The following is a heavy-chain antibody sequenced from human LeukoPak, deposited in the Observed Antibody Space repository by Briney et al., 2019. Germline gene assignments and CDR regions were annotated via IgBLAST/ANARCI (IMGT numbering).Heavy chain of an antibody. J-gene: IGHJ4*02. CDR2: INHSGST. V-gene: IGHV4-34*01. Sequence: SETLSLTCAVYGGSFSGHYWTWIRQPPGRGLEWIGEINHSGSTTYNPSLNSRVTISVDTSKNQFSLRLSSVTAADTAVYYCARPRYGSGSLDSWGQGTLVTVSS. CDR3: ARPRYGSGSLDS. CDR1: GGSFSGHY. D-gene: IGHD3-10*01.